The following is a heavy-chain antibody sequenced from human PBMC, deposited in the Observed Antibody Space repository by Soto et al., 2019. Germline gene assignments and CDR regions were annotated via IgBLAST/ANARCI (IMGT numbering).Heavy chain of an antibody. CDR2: ISTGSSHI. CDR3: ARGAPFDY. J-gene: IGHJ4*02. V-gene: IGHV3-48*02. CDR1: GFTFSSYS. Sequence: PGGSLRLSCAASGFTFSSYSINWVRQAPGKGLEWVSYISTGSSHIYYAGSVKGRFTISRDNAKNSVYLQMNSLRDEDTAVYYCARGAPFDYWGQGTLVTVSS.